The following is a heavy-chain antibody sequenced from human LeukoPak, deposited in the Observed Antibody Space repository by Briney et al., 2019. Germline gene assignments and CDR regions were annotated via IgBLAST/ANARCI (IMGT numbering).Heavy chain of an antibody. CDR1: GFTFDDYG. J-gene: IGHJ4*02. D-gene: IGHD5-12*01. Sequence: PGGSLRLSCAASGFTFDDYGMSWVRQAPGKGLEWVSGINWNGNTNYADSVKGRFTISRDNAKNSLYLQMNSLRAEDTTVYYCAKDKWLRSSAGEFDYWGQGTLVTVSS. CDR3: AKDKWLRSSAGEFDY. V-gene: IGHV3-20*04. CDR2: INWNGNT.